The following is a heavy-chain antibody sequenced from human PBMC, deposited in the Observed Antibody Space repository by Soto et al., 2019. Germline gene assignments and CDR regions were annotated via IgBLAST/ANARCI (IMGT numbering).Heavy chain of an antibody. Sequence: QVQLVESGGGVVQPGRSLRLSCAASGFTLSSYAMHWVRHAPGKGLEWVAVISYDGSNKYYADSVKGRFTISRDNSKNTLYLQMNSLRAEDTAVYYCATYSSSWRADTQIFDYWGQGTLVTVSS. V-gene: IGHV3-30-3*01. J-gene: IGHJ4*02. CDR3: ATYSSSWRADTQIFDY. CDR1: GFTLSSYA. CDR2: ISYDGSNK. D-gene: IGHD6-13*01.